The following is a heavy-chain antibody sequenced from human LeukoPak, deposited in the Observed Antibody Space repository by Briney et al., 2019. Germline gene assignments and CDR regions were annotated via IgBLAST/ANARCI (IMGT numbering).Heavy chain of an antibody. CDR1: GGSFSGYY. D-gene: IGHD2-2*01. CDR2: INNSGST. CDR3: ARVGRYCSSSSCYPRVYYMDV. Sequence: SKTLSLTCAVYGGSFSGYYWSWIRQPPGKGLEWIGEINNSGSTNYNPSLKSRVTISVDTSKKQFSLKLRSVTAADTAVYYCARVGRYCSSSSCYPRVYYMDVWGKGTTVTVSS. J-gene: IGHJ6*03. V-gene: IGHV4-34*01.